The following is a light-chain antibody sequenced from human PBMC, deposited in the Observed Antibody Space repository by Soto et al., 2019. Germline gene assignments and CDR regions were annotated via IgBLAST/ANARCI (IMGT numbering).Light chain of an antibody. V-gene: IGKV3-20*01. Sequence: EIVLPQSPGTLSLSPGERATLSCRASQSVSSSYLAWYQQKPGQAPRLLIYGASSRATGIPDRFSGSGSGTDFTLTISRLEPEDGALYYCQKYGSSPPLTFGGGTKVEIK. J-gene: IGKJ4*01. CDR2: GAS. CDR3: QKYGSSPPLT. CDR1: QSVSSSY.